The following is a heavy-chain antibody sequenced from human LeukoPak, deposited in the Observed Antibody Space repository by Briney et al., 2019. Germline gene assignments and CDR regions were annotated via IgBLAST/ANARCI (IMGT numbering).Heavy chain of an antibody. D-gene: IGHD6-13*01. J-gene: IGHJ4*02. Sequence: GGSLRLSCAASGFTFSNYGMHWVRQAPGKGLEWVAVIWDDGSNEYYADSVKGRFTIFRDNSKNTLYLQMNSLRAEDTAVYYCAKALGYSSSWLDYWGQGTLVTVSS. V-gene: IGHV3-30*02. CDR3: AKALGYSSSWLDY. CDR2: IWDDGSNE. CDR1: GFTFSNYG.